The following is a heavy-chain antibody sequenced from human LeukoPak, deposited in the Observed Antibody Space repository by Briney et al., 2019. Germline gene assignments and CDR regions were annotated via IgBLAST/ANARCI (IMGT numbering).Heavy chain of an antibody. CDR3: ARVGSARGYSYGYLDY. D-gene: IGHD5-18*01. J-gene: IGHJ4*02. Sequence: ASVKVSCKASGYTFTSYGISWVRQAPGQGLEWMGWISAYNGNTNYAQKLQGRVTMTTDTSTSTAYMELRSLRSDDTAVYYCARVGSARGYSYGYLDYWGQGTLVTVSS. V-gene: IGHV1-18*01. CDR2: ISAYNGNT. CDR1: GYTFTSYG.